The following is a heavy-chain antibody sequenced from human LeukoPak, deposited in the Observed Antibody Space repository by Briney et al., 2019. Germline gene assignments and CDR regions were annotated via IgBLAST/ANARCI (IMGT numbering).Heavy chain of an antibody. J-gene: IGHJ3*02. Sequence: GGSLRLSCAASGFTFSSYGMHWVRQAPGKGLEWVAVIWYDGSNKYYADSVKGRFTISRDNSKNTLYLQMNSLRAEDTAVYYCARVGMITFGGGAFDIWGQGTMVTVSS. CDR3: ARVGMITFGGGAFDI. CDR1: GFTFSSYG. CDR2: IWYDGSNK. D-gene: IGHD3-16*01. V-gene: IGHV3-33*01.